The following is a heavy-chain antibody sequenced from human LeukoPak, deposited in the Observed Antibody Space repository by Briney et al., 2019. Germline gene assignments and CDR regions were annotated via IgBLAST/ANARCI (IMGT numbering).Heavy chain of an antibody. D-gene: IGHD2-2*02. CDR1: GYTFTSYA. V-gene: IGHV1-3*01. J-gene: IGHJ4*02. Sequence: ASVTVSCKASGYTFTSYAMHWVRQAPGQRLEWMGWINAGNGNTKYSQKFQGRVTITRDTSASTAYMELSSLRSEDTAVYYCARDPAYCSSTSCYTEFDYWGQGTLVTVSS. CDR2: INAGNGNT. CDR3: ARDPAYCSSTSCYTEFDY.